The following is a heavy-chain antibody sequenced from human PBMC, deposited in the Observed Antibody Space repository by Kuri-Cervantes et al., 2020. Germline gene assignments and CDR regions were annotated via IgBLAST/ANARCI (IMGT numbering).Heavy chain of an antibody. CDR2: IIPIFGTA. CDR3: ARGSPSSGAHIYYYYYMDV. CDR1: GYTFTSYY. J-gene: IGHJ6*03. D-gene: IGHD1-26*01. V-gene: IGHV1-69*05. Sequence: SVKVSCKASGYTFTSYYMHRVRQAPGQGLEWMGGIIPIFGTANYAQKFQGRVTITTDESTGTLYMALSSLRSEDTAVYYCARGSPSSGAHIYYYYYMDVWGKGTTVTVSS.